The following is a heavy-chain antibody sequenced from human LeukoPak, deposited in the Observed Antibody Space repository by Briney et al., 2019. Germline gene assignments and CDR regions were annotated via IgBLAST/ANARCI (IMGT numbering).Heavy chain of an antibody. J-gene: IGHJ4*02. V-gene: IGHV3-15*07. D-gene: IGHD2-8*01. CDR3: TTDLHCTNGVCRDY. Sequence: GGSLRLSCAASGFTFSNAWMNWVRQAPGKGLEWVGRIKSKTDGGTTDYAAPVKGRFTISRDGSKNTLYLQMNSLKTEDTAVYYCTTDLHCTNGVCRDYWGQGTLVTVSS. CDR1: GFTFSNAW. CDR2: IKSKTDGGTT.